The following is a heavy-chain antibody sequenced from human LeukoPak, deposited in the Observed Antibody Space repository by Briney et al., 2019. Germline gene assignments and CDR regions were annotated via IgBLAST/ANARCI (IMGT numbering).Heavy chain of an antibody. J-gene: IGHJ5*02. Sequence: ASVKVSCKASGGTLSSYAISWVRQAPGQGLEWMGGIIPIFGTANYAQKFQGRVTITADESTSTAYMELSSLRSEDTAVYYCARGIAARPSNWFDPWGQGTLVTVSS. V-gene: IGHV1-69*13. D-gene: IGHD6-6*01. CDR1: GGTLSSYA. CDR3: ARGIAARPSNWFDP. CDR2: IIPIFGTA.